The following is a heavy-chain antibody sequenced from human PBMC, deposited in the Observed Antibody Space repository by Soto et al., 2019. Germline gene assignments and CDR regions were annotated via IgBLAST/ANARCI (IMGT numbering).Heavy chain of an antibody. D-gene: IGHD3-3*01. V-gene: IGHV1-18*01. CDR1: GYTFTSYG. CDR3: ARALGKYYDFWSGYSTQFDY. CDR2: ISAYNGNT. J-gene: IGHJ4*02. Sequence: GASVKVSCKASGYTFTSYGISWVRQAPGQGLELMGWISAYNGNTKYAQKLQGRVTMTTDTSTSTAYMELRSLRSDDTAVYYCARALGKYYDFWSGYSTQFDYWGQGTLVTVSS.